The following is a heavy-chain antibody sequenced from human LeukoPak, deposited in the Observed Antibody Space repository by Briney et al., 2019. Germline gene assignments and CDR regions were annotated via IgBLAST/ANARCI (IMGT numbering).Heavy chain of an antibody. D-gene: IGHD3-16*02. Sequence: PSETLSLTCTVSGDSISSYYWSWIRQPPGKGLEWIGYIYYSGSTKYNHSLKSRVTISVDKSKNQFSPKLSSLTAADTAVYYCARATRVYDYVWESYRSSYLDYWGQGILVTVSS. V-gene: IGHV4-59*01. CDR1: GDSISSYY. CDR3: ARATRVYDYVWESYRSSYLDY. CDR2: IYYSGST. J-gene: IGHJ4*02.